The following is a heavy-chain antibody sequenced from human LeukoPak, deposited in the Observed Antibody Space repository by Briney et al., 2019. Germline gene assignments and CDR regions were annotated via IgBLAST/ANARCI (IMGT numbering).Heavy chain of an antibody. Sequence: SVKVSCKASGGTFSSYTISWVRQAPGQGLEWMGRIIPILGIANYAQKFQGRVTITADKSTRTAYMELSSLRSEDTAVYYCARPVWGVTHDAFDIWGQGTMVTVSS. CDR1: GGTFSSYT. D-gene: IGHD3-16*01. CDR3: ARPVWGVTHDAFDI. V-gene: IGHV1-69*02. J-gene: IGHJ3*02. CDR2: IIPILGIA.